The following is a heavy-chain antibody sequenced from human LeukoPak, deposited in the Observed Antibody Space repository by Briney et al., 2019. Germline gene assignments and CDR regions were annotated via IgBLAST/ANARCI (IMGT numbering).Heavy chain of an antibody. V-gene: IGHV4-4*02. J-gene: IGHJ4*02. CDR3: ARAGIPWNPADC. Sequence: PSGTLSLTCAVSGDSISDSDWWTWVRQPPGKGLEWIGEIRHSGSTNYSPSLKSRVTISIDESKNQLSLKLSSVTAADTANYFCARAGIPWNPADCWGQGTLVIVSS. D-gene: IGHD1-14*01. CDR1: GDSISDSDW. CDR2: IRHSGST.